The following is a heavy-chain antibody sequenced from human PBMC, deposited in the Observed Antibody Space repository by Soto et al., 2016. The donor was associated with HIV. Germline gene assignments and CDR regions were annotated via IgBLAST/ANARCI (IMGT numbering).Heavy chain of an antibody. D-gene: IGHD4-17*01. Sequence: QLQLQESGPGLVKPSEALSLTCTVSGGSISSSSYYWGWIRQPPGKGLEWIASMHHRGSTYYNPSLKSRVTISEDTFKNQFSLRLSSVTAADTAVYYCMRMDMTTVTGFDFWGQGTLVIVSX. CDR1: GGSISSSSYY. CDR2: MHHRGST. J-gene: IGHJ4*02. CDR3: MRMDMTTVTGFDF. V-gene: IGHV4-39*07.